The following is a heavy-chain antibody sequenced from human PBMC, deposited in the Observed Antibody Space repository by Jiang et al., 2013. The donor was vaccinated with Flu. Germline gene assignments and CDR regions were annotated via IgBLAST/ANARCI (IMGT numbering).Heavy chain of an antibody. J-gene: IGHJ4*02. CDR2: IYTSGST. D-gene: IGHD6-6*01. V-gene: IGHV4-4*09. CDR3: ARETLVGGLDY. Sequence: TCTVSGGSISSYYWSWIRQPPGKGLEWIGYIYTSGSTNYNPSLKSRVTISVDTSKNQFSLKLSSVTAADTAVYYCARETLVGGLDYWGQGTLVTVVL. CDR1: GGSISSYY.